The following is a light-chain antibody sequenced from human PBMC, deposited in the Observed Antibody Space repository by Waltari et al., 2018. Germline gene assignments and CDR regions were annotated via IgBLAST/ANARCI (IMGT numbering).Light chain of an antibody. J-gene: IGLJ2*01. CDR1: SSNIGSTYA. CDR3: QSYDRSLNGHVV. Sequence: QSVLTQPPSVSGAPGQTVTISCTGSSSNIGSTYAVHSYQQLPGTAPKLLIYGNSNRPSGVPDRFSGSKSGTSASLAITGLQAEEEADYYCQSYDRSLNGHVVFGGGTKVTVL. CDR2: GNS. V-gene: IGLV1-40*01.